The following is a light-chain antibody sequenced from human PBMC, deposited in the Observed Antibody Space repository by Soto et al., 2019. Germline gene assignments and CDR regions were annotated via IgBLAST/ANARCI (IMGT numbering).Light chain of an antibody. Sequence: MVLTQSPGTMSLSTGERATLSCRARQSVSSSSLAWYHQTPGQAPRLLIYGASSRATGIPDRFSGSGSGTDLTLTFSRLEPDDFAVYYCQQYCSSSWTFGQGTKVAIK. J-gene: IGKJ1*01. CDR1: QSVSSSS. V-gene: IGKV3-20*01. CDR2: GAS. CDR3: QQYCSSSWT.